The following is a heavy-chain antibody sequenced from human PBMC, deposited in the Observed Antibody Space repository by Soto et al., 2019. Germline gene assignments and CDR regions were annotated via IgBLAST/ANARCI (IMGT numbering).Heavy chain of an antibody. Sequence: PSETLSLTCTVSGGSISSSSYYWGWIRQPPGKGLGWIGSIYYSGSTYYNPSLKSRVTISVDTSKNQFSLKLSSVTAADTAVYYCARLEYYDSSGYYPFDYWGQGTLVTVSS. CDR1: GGSISSSSYY. D-gene: IGHD3-22*01. J-gene: IGHJ4*02. CDR3: ARLEYYDSSGYYPFDY. V-gene: IGHV4-39*01. CDR2: IYYSGST.